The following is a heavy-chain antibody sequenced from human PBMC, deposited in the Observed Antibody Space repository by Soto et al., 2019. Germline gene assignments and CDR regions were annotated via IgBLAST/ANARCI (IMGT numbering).Heavy chain of an antibody. J-gene: IGHJ5*02. CDR2: MNPNSGNT. CDR3: VRMASSGTLNWFDR. Sequence: ASVEVSCKASESTFMNYDISWVRQATGQGLEGMGWMNPNSGNTCYALKFQGRVSMTRNTSIYTVYLELSSLASDDPAVYYCVRMASSGTLNWFDRWG. CDR1: ESTFMNYD. D-gene: IGHD1-1*01. V-gene: IGHV1-8*01.